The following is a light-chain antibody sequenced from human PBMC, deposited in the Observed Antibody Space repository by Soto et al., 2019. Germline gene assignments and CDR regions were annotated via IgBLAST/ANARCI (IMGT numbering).Light chain of an antibody. CDR2: GST. CDR3: QSYDNSLSAYV. J-gene: IGLJ1*01. CDR1: SSDIGAGSE. V-gene: IGLV1-40*01. Sequence: QSVLTQPPSLSGAPGQRGTISCTGSSSDIGAGSEVHWYQQLPGTAPKLLIFGSTNRPSGVPDRFSGSKSATSASLAITGLHAEDEADYYCQSYDNSLSAYVFGTGTKVTVL.